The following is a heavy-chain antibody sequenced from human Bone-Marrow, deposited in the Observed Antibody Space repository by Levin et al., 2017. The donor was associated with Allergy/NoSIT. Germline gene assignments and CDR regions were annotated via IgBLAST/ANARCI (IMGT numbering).Heavy chain of an antibody. CDR3: TTVLTLYGDFGDY. CDR2: IKSQVDGGTT. V-gene: IGHV3-15*01. CDR1: GFTFRRAW. J-gene: IGHJ4*01. D-gene: IGHD4-17*01. Sequence: LSLTCAASGFTFRRAWMSWVRQAPGKGLEWVGHIKSQVDGGTTDYIAPVKGRFTISRDDSKNTVYLQMDSLKTEDTAVYYCTTVLTLYGDFGDYWGQGTLVTVSS.